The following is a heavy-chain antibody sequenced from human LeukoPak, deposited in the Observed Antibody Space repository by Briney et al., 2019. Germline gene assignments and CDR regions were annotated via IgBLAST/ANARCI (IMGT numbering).Heavy chain of an antibody. D-gene: IGHD2-15*01. CDR2: ITSGGGST. J-gene: IGHJ4*02. V-gene: IGHV3-23*01. Sequence: GGSLRLSCAASGVTFSNYAMSWVRQAPGKGLEWVSTITSGGGSTYYADSVKGRFTISRDNSKTTLHLQMNSLRAEDTAVYYCSKDRRSCVGKSCFLNQDWGQGALVTVSS. CDR1: GVTFSNYA. CDR3: SKDRRSCVGKSCFLNQD.